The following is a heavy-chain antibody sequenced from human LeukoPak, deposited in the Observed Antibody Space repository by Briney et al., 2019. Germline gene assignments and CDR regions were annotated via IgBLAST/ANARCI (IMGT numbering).Heavy chain of an antibody. CDR3: ARVSSPWSPRDAFDI. V-gene: IGHV6-1*01. Sequence: SQTLSLTCAISGGSVSSNSAVWNWIRQSPSRGLEWLGRTYYKSKWYNDYAASVKSRITINPDTSKNQFSLQLNSLTPEDTAVYYCARVSSPWSPRDAFDIWGQGTMVTVSS. CDR1: GGSVSSNSAV. D-gene: IGHD1-26*01. J-gene: IGHJ3*02. CDR2: TYYKSKWYN.